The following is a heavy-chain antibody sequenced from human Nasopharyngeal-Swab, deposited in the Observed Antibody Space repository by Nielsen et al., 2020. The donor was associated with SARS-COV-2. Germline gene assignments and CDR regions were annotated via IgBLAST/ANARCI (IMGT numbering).Heavy chain of an antibody. CDR2: INPNSGGT. J-gene: IGHJ6*02. V-gene: IGHV1-2*02. CDR1: GYTFTGYY. Sequence: SVKVSCKASGYTFTGYYMHWVRQAPGQGLEWMGWINPNSGGTNYAQKFQGRVTMTRDTSISTAYMELSRLRSDDTAVYYCARVPRYCSSTSCYAEPYYYYYGMDVWGQGTTVTVSS. CDR3: ARVPRYCSSTSCYAEPYYYYYGMDV. D-gene: IGHD2-2*01.